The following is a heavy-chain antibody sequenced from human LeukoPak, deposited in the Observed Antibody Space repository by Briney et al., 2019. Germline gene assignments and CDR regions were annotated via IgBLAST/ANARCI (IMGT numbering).Heavy chain of an antibody. Sequence: KAGGSLRLSCAASGVTFSNAWMSWVRQAPGKGLEWVGRIKSKTDGGTTDYAAPVKGRFTISRDDSKNTLYLQMNSLKTEDTAVYYCTTGVTVTTYPPFDYWGQGTLVTVSS. J-gene: IGHJ4*02. CDR1: GVTFSNAW. D-gene: IGHD4-17*01. CDR3: TTGVTVTTYPPFDY. V-gene: IGHV3-15*01. CDR2: IKSKTDGGTT.